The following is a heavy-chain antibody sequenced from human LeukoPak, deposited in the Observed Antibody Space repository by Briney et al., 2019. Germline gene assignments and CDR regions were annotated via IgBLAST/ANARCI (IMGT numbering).Heavy chain of an antibody. V-gene: IGHV1-8*03. CDR1: GYTFTSYG. CDR3: ATIRLETGTAH. J-gene: IGHJ4*02. Sequence: ASVKVSCKASGYTFTSYGISWVRQAPGQGLEWMGWMNPNSGNTGYAQKFQGRVTITRNTSISTAYMELSSLRSEDTAVYYCATIRLETGTAHWGQGTLVTVSS. D-gene: IGHD1-1*01. CDR2: MNPNSGNT.